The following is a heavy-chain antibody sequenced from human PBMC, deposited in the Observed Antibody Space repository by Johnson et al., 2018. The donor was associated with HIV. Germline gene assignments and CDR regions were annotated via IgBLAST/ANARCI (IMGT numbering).Heavy chain of an antibody. D-gene: IGHD6-6*01. V-gene: IGHV3-30*02. J-gene: IGHJ3*02. Sequence: QMQLVESGGGVVQPGGSLRLSCAASGFTFSSFGMHWVRQAPGKGLEWVAFIRFDTSNKYYADSVKGRFTISRDNSKNTLYLQMNSLRAEDTAVYYCAKVLGYSSSSRDAFYIWGQGTMVTVSS. CDR3: AKVLGYSSSSRDAFYI. CDR2: IRFDTSNK. CDR1: GFTFSSFG.